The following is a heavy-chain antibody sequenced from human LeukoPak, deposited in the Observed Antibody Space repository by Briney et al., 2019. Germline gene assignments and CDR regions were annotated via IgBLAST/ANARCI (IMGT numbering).Heavy chain of an antibody. D-gene: IGHD6-19*01. J-gene: IGHJ6*03. V-gene: IGHV3-7*03. Sequence: GGSLRLSCAASGFTFSSYWMSWVRQAPGKGLEWVANIKQDGSEKYYVDSVKGRFTISRDNAKNSLYLQMNSLRAEDTAVYYCAKALKVVAGSGPVDYYYMDVWGKGTTVTISS. CDR3: AKALKVVAGSGPVDYYYMDV. CDR1: GFTFSSYW. CDR2: IKQDGSEK.